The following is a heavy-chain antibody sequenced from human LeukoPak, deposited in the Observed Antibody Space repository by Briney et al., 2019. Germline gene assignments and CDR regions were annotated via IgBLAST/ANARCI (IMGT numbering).Heavy chain of an antibody. Sequence: GGSLRLSCAASGFTFSDYYMSWIRQAPGKGLEWVANIKQDGSEKYYVDSVKGRFTISRDNAKNSLYLQMNSLRAEDTAVYYCARGTKSYDFWSGLGPDAFDIWGQGTMVTVSS. J-gene: IGHJ3*02. CDR3: ARGTKSYDFWSGLGPDAFDI. D-gene: IGHD3-3*01. CDR1: GFTFSDYY. V-gene: IGHV3-7*01. CDR2: IKQDGSEK.